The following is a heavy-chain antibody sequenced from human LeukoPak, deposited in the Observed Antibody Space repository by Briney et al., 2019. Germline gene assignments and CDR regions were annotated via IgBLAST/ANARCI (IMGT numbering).Heavy chain of an antibody. Sequence: SETLSLTCTVSGGSISTSNYYWGWIREPPGKGLEWIGNIFYSASTYYGPPLKGRLPISLATPRTQFSLKLHSVTAADTAVYSCARYIGYGLIDIGGRGTMVTVSS. J-gene: IGHJ3*02. CDR1: GGSISTSNYY. CDR3: ARYIGYGLIDI. D-gene: IGHD3-10*01. CDR2: IFYSAST. V-gene: IGHV4-39*07.